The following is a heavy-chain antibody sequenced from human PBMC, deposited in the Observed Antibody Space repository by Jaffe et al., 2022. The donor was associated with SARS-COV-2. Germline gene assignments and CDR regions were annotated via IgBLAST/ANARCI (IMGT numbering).Heavy chain of an antibody. CDR1: GYTFTSYA. Sequence: QVQLVQSGAEVKKPGASVKVSCKASGYTFTSYAMHWVRQAPGQRLEWMGWINAGNGNTKYSQKFQGRVTITRDTSASTAYMELSSLRSEDTAVYYCARRGLLTMFTLGPDAFDIWGQGTMVTVSS. CDR3: ARRGLLTMFTLGPDAFDI. J-gene: IGHJ3*02. CDR2: INAGNGNT. V-gene: IGHV1-3*01. D-gene: IGHD3-10*02.